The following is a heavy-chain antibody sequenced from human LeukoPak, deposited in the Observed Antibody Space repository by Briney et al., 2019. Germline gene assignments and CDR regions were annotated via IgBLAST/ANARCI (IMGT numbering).Heavy chain of an antibody. Sequence: EESLKISCKGSGYSFTSYWIGWVRQMPGKGLEWMGIIYPGDSDTRYSPSFQGQVTISADKSISTAYLQWSSLKASDTAMYYCARRGVGYYDSSGYAFDIWGQGTMVTVSS. CDR1: GYSFTSYW. CDR2: IYPGDSDT. J-gene: IGHJ3*02. D-gene: IGHD3-22*01. V-gene: IGHV5-51*01. CDR3: ARRGVGYYDSSGYAFDI.